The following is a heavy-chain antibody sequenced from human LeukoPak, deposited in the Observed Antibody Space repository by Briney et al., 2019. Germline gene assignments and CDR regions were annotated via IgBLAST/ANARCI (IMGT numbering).Heavy chain of an antibody. CDR2: ITPIFGTA. CDR1: GGTFSSYA. J-gene: IGHJ3*02. CDR3: ARHGGISIFGVAQPGGAFDI. Sequence: SVKVSCKSSGGTFSSYAVSWVRQAPGQGLEWMGGITPIFGTANYAQKFQGRVTITTDESTSTAYMELSSLRSEDTAVYYCARHGGISIFGVAQPGGAFDIWGQGTMVTVSS. D-gene: IGHD3-3*01. V-gene: IGHV1-69*05.